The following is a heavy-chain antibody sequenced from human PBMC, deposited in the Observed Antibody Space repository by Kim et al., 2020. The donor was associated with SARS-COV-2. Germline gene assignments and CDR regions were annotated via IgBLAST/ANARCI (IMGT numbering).Heavy chain of an antibody. CDR1: GFSLSTSGIS. Sequence: SGPTLVKSPQTLTLTCTFSGFSLSTSGISVGWIRQPPGKALEWLARIDWEDDKYYTPSLKTRLTISQDTSKNQVVLRMTNMGPLDTGTYYCARTTKYFYYGMDVWSQGTTVTVSS. V-gene: IGHV2-70*11. J-gene: IGHJ6*02. D-gene: IGHD1-1*01. CDR3: ARTTKYFYYGMDV. CDR2: IDWEDDK.